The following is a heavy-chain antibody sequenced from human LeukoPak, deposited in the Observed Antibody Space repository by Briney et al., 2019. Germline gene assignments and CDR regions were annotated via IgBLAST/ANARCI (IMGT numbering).Heavy chain of an antibody. D-gene: IGHD3-22*01. V-gene: IGHV1-18*01. CDR2: ISAYNGNT. CDR1: GYTFTSYG. Sequence: VASVKVSCKASGYTFTSYGISWVRQAPGQGLEWMGWISAYNGNTNYAQKLQGRVTMTTDTSTSTAYMELRSLRSDDTAVYYCARSDYDSSGYYYYYYYYMDVWGKGTTVTVSS. CDR3: ARSDYDSSGYYYYYYYYMDV. J-gene: IGHJ6*03.